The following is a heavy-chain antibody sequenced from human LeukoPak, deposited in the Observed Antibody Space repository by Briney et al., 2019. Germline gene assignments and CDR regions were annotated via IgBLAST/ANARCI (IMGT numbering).Heavy chain of an antibody. J-gene: IGHJ4*02. V-gene: IGHV3-30*04. CDR3: ARDYVRGVFDY. CDR2: ISYDGSNK. D-gene: IGHD3-10*02. Sequence: GGSLRLSCAASGFTFSSYAMHWVRQAPGKGLEWVAVISYDGSNKYYVDSVKGRFTISRDNSKNTLYLQMNSLRAEDTAVYYCARDYVRGVFDYWGQGTLVTVSS. CDR1: GFTFSSYA.